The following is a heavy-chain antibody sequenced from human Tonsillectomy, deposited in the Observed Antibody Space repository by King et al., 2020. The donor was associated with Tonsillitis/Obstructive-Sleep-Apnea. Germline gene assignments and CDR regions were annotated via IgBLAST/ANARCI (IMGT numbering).Heavy chain of an antibody. CDR2: TYYRSKWYN. D-gene: IGHD6-19*01. CDR3: ARMKAAAGRPFDY. V-gene: IGHV6-1*01. CDR1: GDSVSSNSAA. J-gene: IGHJ4*02. Sequence: VQLQQSGPGLVKPSQTLSLTCAISGDSVSSNSAAWNWIMQSPSRGLEWLGMTYYRSKWYNDYAVSVKSRITINPDTSKNQFSLQLNSVIPEDTAGYYCARMKAAAGRPFDYWGQGSLVTVSS.